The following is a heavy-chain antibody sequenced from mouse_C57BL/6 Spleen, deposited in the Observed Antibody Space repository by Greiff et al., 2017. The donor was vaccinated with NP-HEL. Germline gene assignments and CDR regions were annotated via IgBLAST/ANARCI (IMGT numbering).Heavy chain of an antibody. D-gene: IGHD1-1*01. CDR2: IYPGSGNT. CDR1: GYTFTDYY. J-gene: IGHJ3*01. Sequence: QVQLQQSGAELVRPGASVKLSCKASGYTFTDYYINWVKQRPGQGLEWIARIYPGSGNTYYNEKFKGKATLTAEKSSSTAYMQLSSLTSEDSAVYFGARGGGSSSFAYWGQGTLVTVSA. V-gene: IGHV1-76*01. CDR3: ARGGGSSSFAY.